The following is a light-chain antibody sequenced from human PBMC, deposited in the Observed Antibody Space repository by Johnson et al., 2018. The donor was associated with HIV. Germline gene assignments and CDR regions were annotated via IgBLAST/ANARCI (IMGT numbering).Light chain of an antibody. V-gene: IGLV1-51*01. CDR1: SSNIGNNY. Sequence: QLVLTQPPSVSAAPGQKVTISCSGSSSNIGNNYVSWYQQLPGTAPKLLIYDNNKRPSGIPDRFSGSRSGTSATLDITGLQTGDEADYYCGAWDSSLSSYVFATETKVTVL. CDR3: GAWDSSLSSYV. CDR2: DNN. J-gene: IGLJ1*01.